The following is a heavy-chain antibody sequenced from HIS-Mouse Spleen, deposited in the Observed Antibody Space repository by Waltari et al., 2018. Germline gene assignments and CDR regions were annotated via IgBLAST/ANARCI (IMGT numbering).Heavy chain of an antibody. D-gene: IGHD6-13*01. J-gene: IGHJ2*01. V-gene: IGHV4-39*07. CDR3: AREIPYSSSWYDWYFDL. Sequence: QLQLQESGPGLVKPSETLSLTCTVSGGSISSSSYYWGWIRQPPGKGLEWIGSIYYSGRTYYDPPLKSRVTISVDTSKNQFSLKLSSVTAAETAVYYCAREIPYSSSWYDWYFDLWGRGTLVTVSS. CDR1: GGSISSSSYY. CDR2: IYYSGRT.